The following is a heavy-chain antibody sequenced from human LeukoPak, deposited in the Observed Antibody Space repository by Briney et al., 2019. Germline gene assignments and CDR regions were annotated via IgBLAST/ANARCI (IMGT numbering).Heavy chain of an antibody. CDR2: FNPSGGST. CDR1: GYTFTSYY. D-gene: IGHD3-3*01. V-gene: IGHV1-46*01. J-gene: IGHJ4*02. Sequence: ASVKVSCKASGYTFTSYYMHWVRQAPGQGLEWMGIFNPSGGSTSYAQKFQGRVTMTRDTSTSTVYMELSSLRSEDTAVYYCARDVRPLRFLEWLIEPDYWGQGTLVTVSS. CDR3: ARDVRPLRFLEWLIEPDY.